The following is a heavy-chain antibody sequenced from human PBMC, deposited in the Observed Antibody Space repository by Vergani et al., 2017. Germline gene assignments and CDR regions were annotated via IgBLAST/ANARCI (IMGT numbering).Heavy chain of an antibody. D-gene: IGHD4-17*01. CDR3: AREDGDYYYYYGMDV. J-gene: IGHJ6*02. CDR2: INPNSGGT. Sequence: QVQLVQSGAEVKKPGASVKVSCKASGYTFTGHYMHWVRQAPGQGLGWVGWINPNSGGTNHAQKFQGRVTITRDTSISTSYMELSRLRSDDTAVYYCAREDGDYYYYYGMDVWGQGSTVTVSS. CDR1: GYTFTGHY. V-gene: IGHV1-2*02.